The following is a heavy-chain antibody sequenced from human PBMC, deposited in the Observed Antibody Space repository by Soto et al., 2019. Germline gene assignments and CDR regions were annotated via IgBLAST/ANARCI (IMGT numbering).Heavy chain of an antibody. D-gene: IGHD5-18*01. CDR3: ARLGGPYSFGFYYFEF. CDR2: SISDNGGT. Sequence: GGSLRLSCAASEFTFSNYAMSWVRQAPGKGLEWVSSISDNGGTRYSPSFRGQVIISADKSITTAYLQWSSLKASDTAMYYCARLGGPYSFGFYYFEFWGQGTLVTVSS. CDR1: EFTFSNYA. J-gene: IGHJ4*02. V-gene: IGHV5-51*01.